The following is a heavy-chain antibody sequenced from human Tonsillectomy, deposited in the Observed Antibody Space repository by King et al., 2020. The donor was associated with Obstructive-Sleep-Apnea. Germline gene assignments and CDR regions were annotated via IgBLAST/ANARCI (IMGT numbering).Heavy chain of an antibody. V-gene: IGHV3-30*02. Sequence: VQLVESGGGVVQPGRSLRLSCAASGFTFSSYGMHLVRQAPGKGLEWVAFIRYDGSNKYYADSVKGRFTISRDNSNNTLALQMNSRGAEETAVYYCAKDDRYIAAAGMLYWGQGTLVTVSS. CDR1: GFTFSSYG. CDR2: IRYDGSNK. D-gene: IGHD6-13*01. J-gene: IGHJ4*02. CDR3: AKDDRYIAAAGMLY.